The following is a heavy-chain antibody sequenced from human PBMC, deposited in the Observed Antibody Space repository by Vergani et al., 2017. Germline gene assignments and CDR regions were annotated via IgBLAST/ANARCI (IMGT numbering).Heavy chain of an antibody. J-gene: IGHJ5*02. CDR2: IYYSGST. CDR1: NDSVSNTFYY. Sequence: QVQLQESGPGLVKPSETLSLTCTVSNDSVSNTFYYWGWIRQTPGKWLEWIGSIYYSGSTYYNPSLESRVTMSVDTSKSQFSLKLSSVTAADTAVYYCTRHLAVVASNNWVDPWGQGTLVTVSS. D-gene: IGHD2-15*01. V-gene: IGHV4-39*01. CDR3: TRHLAVVASNNWVDP.